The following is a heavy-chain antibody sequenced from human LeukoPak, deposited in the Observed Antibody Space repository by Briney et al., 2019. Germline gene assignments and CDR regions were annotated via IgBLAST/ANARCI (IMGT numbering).Heavy chain of an antibody. D-gene: IGHD3-10*01. CDR3: AKDPYQTYRESGSARPDY. CDR1: GGSISSYY. CDR2: IYYSGST. Sequence: SETLSLTCTVSGGSISSYYWSWIRQPPGKGLEWIGYIYYSGSTNYNPSLKSRVTISVDTSKNQFSLKLSSVTAADTAVYYCAKDPYQTYRESGSARPDYWGQGTLVTVSS. V-gene: IGHV4-59*01. J-gene: IGHJ4*02.